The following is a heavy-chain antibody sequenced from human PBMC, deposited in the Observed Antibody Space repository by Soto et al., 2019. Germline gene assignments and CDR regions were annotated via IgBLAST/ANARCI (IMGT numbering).Heavy chain of an antibody. D-gene: IGHD2-15*01. J-gene: IGHJ4*02. Sequence: SETLSLTCAVYGGSFSGYYWSWIRQPPGKGLEWIGEINHSGSTNYNPSLKSRVTISVDTSKNQFSLKLSSVTAADTAVYYCARGGYQYCSGGSCYRGRRGYFDYWGQGTLVTVSS. V-gene: IGHV4-34*01. CDR3: ARGGYQYCSGGSCYRGRRGYFDY. CDR2: INHSGST. CDR1: GGSFSGYY.